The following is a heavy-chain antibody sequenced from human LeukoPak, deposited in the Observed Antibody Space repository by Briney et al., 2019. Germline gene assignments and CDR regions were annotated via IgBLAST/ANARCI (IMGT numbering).Heavy chain of an antibody. D-gene: IGHD6-19*01. CDR1: GYTFTSHY. Sequence: ASVKVSCKASGYTFTSHYIHWVRQAPGQGLEWMGTVNPSGGSTRYAQKFQGRVTMTRDKSTSTVYMELSSLRSEDAAVYYCAREGRAWLVYVYWGQGTLVTVSS. CDR3: AREGRAWLVYVY. V-gene: IGHV1-46*01. CDR2: VNPSGGST. J-gene: IGHJ4*02.